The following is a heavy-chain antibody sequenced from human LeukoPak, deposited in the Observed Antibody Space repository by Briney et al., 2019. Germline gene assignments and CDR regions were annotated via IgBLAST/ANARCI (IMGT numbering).Heavy chain of an antibody. Sequence: GGSLRLSCAASGFTFSSYWMHWVRQAPGKGLVWVSRINSDGSSTIYADSVKGRFTISRDNAKNTLYLQMNSLRAEDTAVYYCARGGYYYYYYYMDVWGKGTTVTVSS. CDR1: GFTFSSYW. J-gene: IGHJ6*03. CDR3: ARGGYYYYYYYMDV. D-gene: IGHD6-25*01. CDR2: INSDGSST. V-gene: IGHV3-74*01.